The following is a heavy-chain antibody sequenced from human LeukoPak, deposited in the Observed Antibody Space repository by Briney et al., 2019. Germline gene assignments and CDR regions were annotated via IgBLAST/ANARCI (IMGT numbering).Heavy chain of an antibody. CDR3: ARGLTQGAFDI. CDR2: IYTSGST. Sequence: SETLSLTCTVSGGSISSGSYYWSWIRQPAGKGLEWIGRIYTSGSTNYNPSLKSRVTMSVDTSKNQFSLKLSSVTAADTAVYYCARGLTQGAFDIWGQGTMVTVSS. CDR1: GGSISSGSYY. J-gene: IGHJ3*02. D-gene: IGHD4-23*01. V-gene: IGHV4-61*02.